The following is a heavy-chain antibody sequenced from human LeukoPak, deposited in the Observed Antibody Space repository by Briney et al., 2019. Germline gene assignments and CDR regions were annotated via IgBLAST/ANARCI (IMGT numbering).Heavy chain of an antibody. J-gene: IGHJ4*02. CDR1: GFTVSNNY. CDR3: ARETPRRGETRDGYH. Sequence: GGSLRLSCAASGFTVSNNYMNWVRQAPGKGLECLANIKEDGSETYYADSVVGRFTISRDNAKNSLYLQMNSLRAEDTAVYYCARETPRRGETRDGYHWGQGTLVTVSS. V-gene: IGHV3-7*01. CDR2: IKEDGSET. D-gene: IGHD5-24*01.